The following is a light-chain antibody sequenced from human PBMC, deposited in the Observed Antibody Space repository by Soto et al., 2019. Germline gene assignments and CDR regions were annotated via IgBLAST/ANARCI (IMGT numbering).Light chain of an antibody. CDR1: SSNIGAGYD. V-gene: IGLV1-40*01. Sequence: QTVVTQPPSVSGAPGQRVTISCTGSSSNIGAGYDVHWYQQLPGTAPKLLIYSNNRRPSGVPDRFSGSKSGTSASLAITGLQAEDEADYYCQSYDSSLSAVVFGGGTKLTVL. CDR3: QSYDSSLSAVV. CDR2: SNN. J-gene: IGLJ2*01.